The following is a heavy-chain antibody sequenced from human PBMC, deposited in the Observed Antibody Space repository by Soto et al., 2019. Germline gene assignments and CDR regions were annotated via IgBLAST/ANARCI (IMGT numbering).Heavy chain of an antibody. V-gene: IGHV1-18*01. CDR3: ARDRRYCSGGSCYSNAFDI. D-gene: IGHD2-15*01. J-gene: IGHJ3*02. Sequence: LEWMGWISAYNGNTNYAQKLQGRVTMTTDTSTSTAYMELRSLRSDDTAVYYCARDRRYCSGGSCYSNAFDIWGQGTMVTVSS. CDR2: ISAYNGNT.